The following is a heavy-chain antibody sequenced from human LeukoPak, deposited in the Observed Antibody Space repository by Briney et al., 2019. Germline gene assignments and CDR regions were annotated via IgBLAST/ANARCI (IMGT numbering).Heavy chain of an antibody. CDR2: INTDGSST. CDR3: ARDRYDSAELDH. Sequence: PGGSPRLSCSASGVTLRSFAMDWVRPVPGKGLVWVSRINTDGSSTTYADSVEGRFTISRDNAKNTLYLQMNSLRAEDTAVYHCARDRYDSAELDHWGQGTLVTVSS. J-gene: IGHJ4*02. V-gene: IGHV3-74*01. CDR1: GVTLRSFA. D-gene: IGHD3-10*01.